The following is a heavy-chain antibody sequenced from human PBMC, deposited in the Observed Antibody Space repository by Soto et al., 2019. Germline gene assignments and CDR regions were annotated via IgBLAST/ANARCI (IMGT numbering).Heavy chain of an antibody. J-gene: IGHJ6*02. CDR1: GFTFSDYY. CDR3: ARDSGYQTSYGMDV. CDR2: ISSSSSYT. D-gene: IGHD5-18*01. V-gene: IGHV3-11*06. Sequence: QVQLVESGGGLVKPGGSLRLSCAASGFTFSDYYMSWIRQAPGKRLEWVSYISSSSSYTNYADSVKGRFTISRDNAKNSLYLQMNSLRAEDTAVYYCARDSGYQTSYGMDVWGQGTTVTVSS.